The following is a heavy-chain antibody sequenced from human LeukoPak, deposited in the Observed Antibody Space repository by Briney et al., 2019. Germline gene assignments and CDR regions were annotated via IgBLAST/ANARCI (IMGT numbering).Heavy chain of an antibody. CDR3: ARGGDSSSWYGLENWFDP. D-gene: IGHD6-13*01. Sequence: ASVRVSCKASGYTFTSYGISWVRQAPGQGLEWMGWISAYNGNTNYAQKLQGRVTMTTDTSTSTAYMELRSLRSDDTAVYYCARGGDSSSWYGLENWFDPWGQGTLVTVSS. V-gene: IGHV1-18*04. CDR1: GYTFTSYG. J-gene: IGHJ5*02. CDR2: ISAYNGNT.